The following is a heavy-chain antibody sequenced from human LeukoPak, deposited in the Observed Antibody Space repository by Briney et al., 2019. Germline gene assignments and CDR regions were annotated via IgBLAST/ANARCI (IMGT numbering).Heavy chain of an antibody. Sequence: GGSLRLSCAASGFTFSSYAMHWVRQAPGKGLEWVAVISYDGSNKYYADSVKGRFTISRDDSKNTLYLQMNSLRAEDTAVYYCARDRIAAAGTWWFDPWGQGTLVTVSS. CDR3: ARDRIAAAGTWWFDP. J-gene: IGHJ5*02. CDR2: ISYDGSNK. D-gene: IGHD6-13*01. CDR1: GFTFSSYA. V-gene: IGHV3-30*01.